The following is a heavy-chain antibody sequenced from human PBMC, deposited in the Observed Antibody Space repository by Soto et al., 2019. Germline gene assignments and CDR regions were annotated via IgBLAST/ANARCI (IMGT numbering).Heavy chain of an antibody. CDR2: INAGNGNT. D-gene: IGHD6-19*01. Sequence: TSEKVSCKASGYTFTSYAMNWVRQAPGQRLKWMGWINAGNGNTKYSQKFQGRVTITRDTSASTAYMELSSLRSEDTAVYYCARGLAPYYFDYWGQGTLVTVSS. CDR3: ARGLAPYYFDY. V-gene: IGHV1-3*01. J-gene: IGHJ4*02. CDR1: GYTFTSYA.